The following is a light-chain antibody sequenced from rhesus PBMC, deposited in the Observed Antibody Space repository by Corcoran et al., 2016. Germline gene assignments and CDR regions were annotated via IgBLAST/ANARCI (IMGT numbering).Light chain of an antibody. Sequence: QVILTQSPATLSLSPGERATLSCRASQSVISYLAWYQQKPGQAPRLLIYGASSRATGIPDRFSGSGSGKDVTLTISSLEPEDVGVYHCYQHSSGYSFGQGTKVEIK. CDR2: GAS. V-gene: IGKV3-10*01. CDR1: QSVISY. J-gene: IGKJ2*01. CDR3: YQHSSGYS.